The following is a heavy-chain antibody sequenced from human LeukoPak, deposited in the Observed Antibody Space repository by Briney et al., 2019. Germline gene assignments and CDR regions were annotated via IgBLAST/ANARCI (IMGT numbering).Heavy chain of an antibody. J-gene: IGHJ3*02. CDR1: GFTFSDYY. CDR3: ARALRDYYYDSSGYPFDI. V-gene: IGHV3-11*01. Sequence: GGSLRLSCAASGFTFSDYYMSWIRQAPGKGLEWVSYISSSGSTIYYADSVKGRFTISRDNAKNSLYLQMNSLRAEDTAVYYCARALRDYYYDSSGYPFDIWGQGTMVTVSS. CDR2: ISSSGSTI. D-gene: IGHD3-22*01.